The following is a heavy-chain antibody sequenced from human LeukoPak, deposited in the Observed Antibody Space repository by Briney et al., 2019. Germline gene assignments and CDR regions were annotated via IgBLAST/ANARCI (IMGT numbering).Heavy chain of an antibody. D-gene: IGHD1-26*01. V-gene: IGHV1-2*04. CDR1: GYTFTGYY. Sequence: ASVKVSCKASGYTFTGYYLHWVRQAPGQGLEWMGWINPNNGGTNYAQKFLGWVTMTSDMSITTAYMELSRLKSDDTAVYYCARGRGQLYYSLPGPAHGLDVWGQGTTVTVSS. J-gene: IGHJ6*02. CDR3: ARGRGQLYYSLPGPAHGLDV. CDR2: INPNNGGT.